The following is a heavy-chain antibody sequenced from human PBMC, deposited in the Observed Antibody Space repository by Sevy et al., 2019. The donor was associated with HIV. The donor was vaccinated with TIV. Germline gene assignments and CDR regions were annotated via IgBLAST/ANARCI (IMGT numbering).Heavy chain of an antibody. D-gene: IGHD3-10*01. V-gene: IGHV3-7*01. CDR3: ARDRVYYYGSGSYTYYFDY. CDR1: GFTFSSYW. J-gene: IGHJ4*02. CDR2: IKQDGSEK. Sequence: GGSLRLSCAASGFTFSSYWMSWVRQAPGKGLEWVANIKQDGSEKYYVDSVKGRFTIPRDNAKNSLYLQMNSLGAEDTAVYYCARDRVYYYGSGSYTYYFDYWGQGTLVTVSS.